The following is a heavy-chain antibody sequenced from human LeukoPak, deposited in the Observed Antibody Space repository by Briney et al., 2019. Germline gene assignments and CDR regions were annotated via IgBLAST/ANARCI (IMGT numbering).Heavy chain of an antibody. CDR3: AKHASVDGNWPRPLDY. D-gene: IGHD6-19*01. CDR1: GGSISSSNYY. V-gene: IGHV4-39*01. J-gene: IGHJ4*02. CDR2: IYYSGST. Sequence: SETLSLTCTVSGGSISSSNYYWGWIRQPPGKGLEWIGNIYYSGSTYYKPSLKTRVTISVDTSKNQFSLKLTSVTAADTAVYYCAKHASVDGNWPRPLDYWGQGSLVTVSS.